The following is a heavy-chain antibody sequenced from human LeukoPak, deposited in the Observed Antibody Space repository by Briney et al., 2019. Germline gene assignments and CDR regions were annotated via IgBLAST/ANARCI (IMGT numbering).Heavy chain of an antibody. V-gene: IGHV4-4*07. CDR3: ARTLRYCSSTSCYYYYYYMDV. CDR2: IYTSGST. D-gene: IGHD2-2*01. Sequence: SETLSLTCTVSGGSISSYYWSWLRQPAGKGLEWIGRIYTSGSTNYNPSLKSRVTMSVDTSKNQFSLKLSSETAADTAVYYCARTLRYCSSTSCYYYYYYMDVWGKGTTVTVSS. CDR1: GGSISSYY. J-gene: IGHJ6*03.